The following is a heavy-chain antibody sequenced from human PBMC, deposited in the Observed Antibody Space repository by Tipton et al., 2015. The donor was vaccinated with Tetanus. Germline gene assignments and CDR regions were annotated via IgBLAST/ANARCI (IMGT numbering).Heavy chain of an antibody. CDR3: VREAGSWQQSSWYYDL. D-gene: IGHD5-24*01. V-gene: IGHV3-72*01. CDR1: GFIFSDYY. Sequence: LSLTCEASGFIFSDYYMDWVRQAPGKGLEWVGRTRSRVHQHTTEYAASWKGRFTISRDDSKGSLFLEMDSLGTEDTAVYFCVREAGSWQQSSWYYDLWGRGTQVTVSS. CDR2: TRSRVHQHTT. J-gene: IGHJ2*01.